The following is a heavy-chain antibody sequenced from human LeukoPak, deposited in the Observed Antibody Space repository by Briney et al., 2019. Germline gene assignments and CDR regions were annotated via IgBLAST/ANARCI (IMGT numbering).Heavy chain of an antibody. CDR2: IRSKAYGGTT. CDR1: GFTFSSYE. D-gene: IGHD1-26*01. J-gene: IGHJ4*02. Sequence: GGSLRLSCAASGFTFSSYEMNWVRQAPGKGLEWVGFIRSKAYGGTTEYAASVKGRFTISRDDSKSIAYLQMNSLKTEDTAVYYCTRGRRATHDYWGQGTLVTVSS. CDR3: TRGRRATHDY. V-gene: IGHV3-49*04.